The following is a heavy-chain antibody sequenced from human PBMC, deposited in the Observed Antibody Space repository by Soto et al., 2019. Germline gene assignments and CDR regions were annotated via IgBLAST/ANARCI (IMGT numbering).Heavy chain of an antibody. CDR1: GGSISSSNW. Sequence: SETLSLTCAVSGGSISSSNWWSWVRQPPGKGLEWIGEIYHSGSTNYNPSLKSRVTISVDKSISTAYLQWSSLKASDTAMYYCARDLDYGGNSEASDVWGQGTMVTVSS. D-gene: IGHD4-17*01. CDR2: IYHSGST. V-gene: IGHV4-4*02. J-gene: IGHJ3*01. CDR3: ARDLDYGGNSEASDV.